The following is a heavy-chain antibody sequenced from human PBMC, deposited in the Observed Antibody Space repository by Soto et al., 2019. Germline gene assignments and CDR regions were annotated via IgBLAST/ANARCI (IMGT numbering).Heavy chain of an antibody. Sequence: GSLRLSCAASGFTFSSYGMHWVRQAPGKGLEWVAVIWYDGSNKYYADSVKGRFTISRDNSKNTLYLQMNSLRAEDAAVYYCAREAAPGELLRRYYFDYWGQGTLVTVSS. CDR2: IWYDGSNK. CDR3: AREAAPGELLRRYYFDY. V-gene: IGHV3-33*01. J-gene: IGHJ4*02. D-gene: IGHD1-26*01. CDR1: GFTFSSYG.